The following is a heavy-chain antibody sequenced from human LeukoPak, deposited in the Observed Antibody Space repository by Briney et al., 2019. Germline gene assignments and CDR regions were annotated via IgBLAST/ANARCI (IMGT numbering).Heavy chain of an antibody. CDR1: GFTFSSYL. CDR2: INNDGSTT. Sequence: QPGGSLRLSCAVSGFTFSSYLMHWVRQAPGKGLVWVSRINNDGSTTAYADSVKGRFTISRDNTKNTLYLQMNSLRAEDTAVYYCARTYSSFDYWGQGTLVTVSS. V-gene: IGHV3-74*01. D-gene: IGHD6-19*01. J-gene: IGHJ4*02. CDR3: ARTYSSFDY.